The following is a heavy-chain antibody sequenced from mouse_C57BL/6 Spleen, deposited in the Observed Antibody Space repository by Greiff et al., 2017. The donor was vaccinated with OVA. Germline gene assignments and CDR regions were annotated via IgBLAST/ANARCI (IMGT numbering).Heavy chain of an antibody. CDR2: IYPGSGST. D-gene: IGHD1-2*01. CDR3: ARGGDWYYGQFAY. Sequence: QVQLQQPGAELVKPGASVKMSCKASGYTFTSYWITWVKQRPGQGLEWIGDIYPGSGSTNYNEKFKSKATLTVDTSSSTAYMQLSSLTSEDSAVYYCARGGDWYYGQFAYWGQGTLVTVAA. V-gene: IGHV1-55*01. CDR1: GYTFTSYW. J-gene: IGHJ3*01.